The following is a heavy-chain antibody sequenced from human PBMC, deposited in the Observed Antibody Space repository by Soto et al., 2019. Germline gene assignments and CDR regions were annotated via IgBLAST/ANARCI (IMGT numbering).Heavy chain of an antibody. CDR2: IKSIADGGTT. V-gene: IGHV3-15*01. J-gene: IGHJ3*02. D-gene: IGHD5-12*01. Sequence: ELQLVESGGGLAAPGGSLRLSCAGSGFTFRNFWMSWVRQAPGKGLEWVGRIKSIADGGTTHYAAPVRGRFAISRDDSKNTLFLQMNTVESEDTAVYYCTTDYEGGAFDIWGQGTMVTVSS. CDR3: TTDYEGGAFDI. CDR1: GFTFRNFW.